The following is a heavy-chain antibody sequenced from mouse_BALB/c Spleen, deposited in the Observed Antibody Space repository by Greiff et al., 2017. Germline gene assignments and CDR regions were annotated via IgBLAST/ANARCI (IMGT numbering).Heavy chain of an antibody. J-gene: IGHJ4*01. CDR3: ARSTMFTAGYALDY. Sequence: VQLQQSGAELAKPGASVKMSCKASGYTFTSYWMHWVKQRPGQGLEWIGYINPSTGYTEYNQKFKDKATLTADKSSSTAYMQLSSLTSEDSAVYSGARSTMFTAGYALDYWGQGTPGTVSS. D-gene: IGHD2-2*01. CDR2: INPSTGYT. V-gene: IGHV1-7*01. CDR1: GYTFTSYW.